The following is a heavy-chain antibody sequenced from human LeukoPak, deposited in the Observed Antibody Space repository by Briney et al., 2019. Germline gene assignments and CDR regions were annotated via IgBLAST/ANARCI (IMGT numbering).Heavy chain of an antibody. V-gene: IGHV3-30*03. Sequence: GRSLRLSCAASGLTFSSYGMHWVRQAPGKGLEWVAVISYDGSNKYYADSVKGRFTISRDNSKNTLYLQMNSLRDEDRAMYYCVREHRDGYNAGDYGGRGTLVTVSS. CDR2: ISYDGSNK. D-gene: IGHD5-12*01. J-gene: IGHJ4*02. CDR3: VREHRDGYNAGDY. CDR1: GLTFSSYG.